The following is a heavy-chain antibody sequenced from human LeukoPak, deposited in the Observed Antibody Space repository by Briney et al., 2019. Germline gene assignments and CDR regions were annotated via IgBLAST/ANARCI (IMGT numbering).Heavy chain of an antibody. CDR2: ISAYNGNT. J-gene: IGHJ3*02. V-gene: IGHV1-18*01. CDR1: GYTFTSYG. CDR3: ARVTYYYESSGYLEDAFDI. Sequence: ASVKVSCKASGYTFTSYGISWVRQAPGQGLEWMGWISAYNGNTNYAQKLQGRVTMTTDTSTSTAYMELRSLRSDDTAVYYCARVTYYYESSGYLEDAFDIWGQGTMVTGSS. D-gene: IGHD3-22*01.